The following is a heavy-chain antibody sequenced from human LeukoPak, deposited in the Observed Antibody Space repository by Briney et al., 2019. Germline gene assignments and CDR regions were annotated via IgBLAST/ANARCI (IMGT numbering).Heavy chain of an antibody. CDR1: GGTFSSYA. D-gene: IGHD3-16*01. J-gene: IGHJ3*02. V-gene: IGHV1-69*04. CDR3: ARARSRITFGGIRHAFDI. Sequence: GSSVKVSCKASGGTFSSYAMNWVRQAPGQGLEWVARIIPLLGITNHAQKLQGRGTVTSDTSTNTAYMELSSLISDDTAVYYCARARSRITFGGIRHAFDIWGQGTLVTVSS. CDR2: IIPLLGIT.